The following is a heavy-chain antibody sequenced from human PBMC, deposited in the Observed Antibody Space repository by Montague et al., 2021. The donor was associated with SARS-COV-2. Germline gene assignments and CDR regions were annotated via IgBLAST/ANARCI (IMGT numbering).Heavy chain of an antibody. V-gene: IGHV4-59*08. D-gene: IGHD3-3*01. CDR2: IYYSGRT. J-gene: IGHJ6*02. CDR3: ARLARGEYYDFWSGSHEYPHYYYGMDV. Sequence: SETLSLTCTVSGGSISSYYCSWIRQPPGKGLEWIGYIYYSGRTNXNPSLKSRVTISVDTSKNQFPLKLSPVTAADTAVYYCARLARGEYYDFWSGSHEYPHYYYGMDVWGQGTTVPVSS. CDR1: GGSISSYY.